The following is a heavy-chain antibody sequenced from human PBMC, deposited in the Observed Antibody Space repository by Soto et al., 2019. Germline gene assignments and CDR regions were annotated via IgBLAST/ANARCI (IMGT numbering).Heavy chain of an antibody. CDR2: LYDVFGS. J-gene: IGHJ3*01. D-gene: IGHD1-1*01. V-gene: IGHV3-53*01. CDR3: ASWREREHAFDV. CDR1: GLTVSGTKY. Sequence: DVQLVESGGGLIQPGESLRLSCVAFGLTVSGTKYVAWVRQAPVKGLEWVSALYDVFGSFYADSVNGRFTTSSDRSRSTVYLRRNDLRPDYTAVYYCASWREREHAFDVWGQGPAVIVSP.